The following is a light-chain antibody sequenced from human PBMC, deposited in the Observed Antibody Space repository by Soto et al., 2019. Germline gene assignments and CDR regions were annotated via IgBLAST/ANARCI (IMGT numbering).Light chain of an antibody. Sequence: EIVLTQAPGTLSLSPGERATLSCRASQSVSSSYLAWYQQKPGQAPRLLIFATSGRATGIPDRFSGSGTGTDFTLTISRLEPDDFAVYYCQQYSSSPRGLTFGGGTKVEIK. CDR3: QQYSSSPRGLT. J-gene: IGKJ4*01. CDR2: ATS. CDR1: QSVSSSY. V-gene: IGKV3-20*01.